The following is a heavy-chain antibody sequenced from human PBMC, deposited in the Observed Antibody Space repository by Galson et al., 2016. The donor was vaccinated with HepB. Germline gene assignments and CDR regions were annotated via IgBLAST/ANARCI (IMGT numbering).Heavy chain of an antibody. J-gene: IGHJ4*02. CDR1: GGSISSYY. V-gene: IGHV4-59*01. CDR3: ARLGGYSYGYSDY. D-gene: IGHD5-18*01. CDR2: IYYSGST. Sequence: TLSLTCTVSGGSISSYYWSWIRQPPGKGLEWIGYIYYSGSTNYNPSLKSRVTISVDTSKNQFSLKLSSVTAADTAVYYCARLGGYSYGYSDYWGQGTLVTVSS.